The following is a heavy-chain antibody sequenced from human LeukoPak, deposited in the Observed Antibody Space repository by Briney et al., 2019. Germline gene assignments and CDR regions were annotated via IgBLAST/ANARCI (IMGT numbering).Heavy chain of an antibody. CDR2: INPSGGST. D-gene: IGHD6-19*01. V-gene: IGHV1-46*01. CDR3: ARDPRGAVAGTRNGMDV. J-gene: IGHJ6*02. Sequence: ASVKVSCKASGYTFTSYYMHWVRQAPGQGLEWMGIINPSGGSTSYAQKFQGRVTMTRDTSTSTVYMELSSLRSEEPAVYYCARDPRGAVAGTRNGMDVWGQGTTVTVSS. CDR1: GYTFTSYY.